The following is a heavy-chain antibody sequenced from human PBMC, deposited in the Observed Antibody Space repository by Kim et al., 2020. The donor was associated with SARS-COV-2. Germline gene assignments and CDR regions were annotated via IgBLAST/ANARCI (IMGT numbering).Heavy chain of an antibody. V-gene: IGHV3-21*01. CDR1: GFTFSSYS. D-gene: IGHD1-26*01. CDR2: ISSSSSYI. CDR3: ARDRNRWELLRGVRGGFDY. J-gene: IGHJ4*02. Sequence: GGSLRLSCAASGFTFSSYSMNWVRQAPGKGLEWVSSISSSSSYIYYADSVKGRFTISRDNAKNSLYLQMNSLRAEDTAVYYCARDRNRWELLRGVRGGFDYWGQGTLVTVSS.